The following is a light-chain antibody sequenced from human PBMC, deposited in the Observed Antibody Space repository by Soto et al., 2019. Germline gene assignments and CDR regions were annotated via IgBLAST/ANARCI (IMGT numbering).Light chain of an antibody. Sequence: QSVLTQPRAVSGSPGQSVTISCPGTSSDVGVYNYVSWYQQYPCKAPKIMIYDVSKRPSGVPDRFSGSKSDNTASLTISGLQAEDEADYYCCSYAGSYTFVFGIGTKVTI. CDR2: DVS. CDR1: SSDVGVYNY. J-gene: IGLJ1*01. CDR3: CSYAGSYTFV. V-gene: IGLV2-11*01.